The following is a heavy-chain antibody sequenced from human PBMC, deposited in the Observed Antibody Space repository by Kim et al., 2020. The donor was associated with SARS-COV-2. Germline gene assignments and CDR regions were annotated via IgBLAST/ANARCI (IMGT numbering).Heavy chain of an antibody. J-gene: IGHJ3*02. V-gene: IGHV4-39*07. Sequence: NPSLKSRVTISVDTSKNQFSLKLSSVTAADTAVYYCARDPSLIVSYAFDIWGQGTMVTVSS. CDR3: ARDPSLIVSYAFDI. D-gene: IGHD1-26*01.